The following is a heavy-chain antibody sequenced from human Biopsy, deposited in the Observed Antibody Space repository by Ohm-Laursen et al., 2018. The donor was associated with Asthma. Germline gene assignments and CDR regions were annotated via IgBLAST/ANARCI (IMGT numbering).Heavy chain of an antibody. V-gene: IGHV4-31*03. J-gene: IGHJ4*02. D-gene: IGHD3-22*01. CDR1: YGSLTSGGHY. Sequence: TLSLPRTVSYGSLTSGGHYWTWIPQHPGKGLGWVGFIYYSGSTSYNPSLKSRVSISIDTSKNQFSLKLNSVTAADTAVYYCARAQDYYDSRGYYRSFDYWGQGTLVTVSS. CDR3: ARAQDYYDSRGYYRSFDY. CDR2: IYYSGST.